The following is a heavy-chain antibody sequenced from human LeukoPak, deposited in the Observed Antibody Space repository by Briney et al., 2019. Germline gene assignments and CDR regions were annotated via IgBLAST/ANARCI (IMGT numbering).Heavy chain of an antibody. CDR1: GGSVSGNNDY. J-gene: IGHJ5*02. CDR2: IFSSGST. D-gene: IGHD3-10*01. CDR3: ARHYGP. V-gene: IGHV4-39*01. Sequence: SETLSLTCSVSGGSVSGNNDYWGWIRQPPGKGLEWIGSIFSSGSTYYSPSLKSRVTISVDTSKNQFSLKLTSVTATDTAVYYCARHYGPWGQGTLVTVSS.